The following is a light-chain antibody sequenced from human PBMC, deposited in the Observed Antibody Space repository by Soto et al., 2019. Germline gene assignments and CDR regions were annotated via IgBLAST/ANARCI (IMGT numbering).Light chain of an antibody. CDR3: QAYDYSLTASV. J-gene: IGLJ3*02. Sequence: QSVLTQPPSVSGAPGQRVTISCPGNSSTLGAGYDVHWYQQLPGAVPKLVIFGNRNRPSGVPERFSGSKSGTSASLAITGLQAEDEADYYCQAYDYSLTASVFGGGTKLTVL. V-gene: IGLV1-40*01. CDR2: GNR. CDR1: SSTLGAGYD.